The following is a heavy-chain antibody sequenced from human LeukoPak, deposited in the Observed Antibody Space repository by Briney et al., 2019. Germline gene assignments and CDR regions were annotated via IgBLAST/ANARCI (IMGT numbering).Heavy chain of an antibody. D-gene: IGHD3-10*01. CDR3: VKVAKYYYGSETYYFFEH. J-gene: IGHJ4*02. V-gene: IGHV3-7*01. CDR1: GFTFTTYW. CDR2: INQDGTEK. Sequence: GESLRLSCAASGFTFTTYWMSWVRQLPGKGLEWVANINQDGTEKYYVDSVKGRFTISRDNAKNSLDLQMNSLRVEDTGIYYCVKVAKYYYGSETYYFFEHWGQGTPVTASS.